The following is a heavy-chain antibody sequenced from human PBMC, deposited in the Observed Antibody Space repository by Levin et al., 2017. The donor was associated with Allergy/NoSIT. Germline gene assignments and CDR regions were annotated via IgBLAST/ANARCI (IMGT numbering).Heavy chain of an antibody. CDR2: IIPIFGTA. V-gene: IGHV1-69*06. D-gene: IGHD6-13*01. CDR1: GGTFSSYA. CDR3: ASPPGYTKSAGYAFDI. J-gene: IGHJ3*02. Sequence: SVKVSCKASGGTFSSYAISWVRQAPGQGLEWMGGIIPIFGTANYAQKFQGRVTITADKSTSTAYMELSSLRSEDTAVYYCASPPGYTKSAGYAFDIWGQGTMVTVSS.